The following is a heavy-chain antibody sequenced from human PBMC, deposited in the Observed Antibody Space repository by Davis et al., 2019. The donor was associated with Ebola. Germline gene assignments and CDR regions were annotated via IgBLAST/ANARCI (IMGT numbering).Heavy chain of an antibody. V-gene: IGHV1-46*01. D-gene: IGHD2-2*01. CDR1: GYTFTSYY. J-gene: IGHJ2*01. Sequence: ASVKVSCKASGYTFTSYYMHWVRQAPGQGLEWMGIINPSGGSTSYAQKFQGRVTMTRDTSTSTVYMELSSLRSEDTAVYYCARGVVVVPAARRDWYFDLWGRGTLVTVSS. CDR2: INPSGGST. CDR3: ARGVVVVPAARRDWYFDL.